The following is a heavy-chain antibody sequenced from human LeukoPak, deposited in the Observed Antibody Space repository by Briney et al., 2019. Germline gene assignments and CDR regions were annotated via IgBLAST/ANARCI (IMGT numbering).Heavy chain of an antibody. D-gene: IGHD5-18*01. CDR2: IYYSGST. CDR1: GGSIGSYY. J-gene: IGHJ6*03. Sequence: SETLSLTCTVSGGSIGSYYWSWIRQPPGKGLEWIGYIYYSGSTNYNPSLKSRVTISVDTSKNQFSLKLSSVTAADTAVYYCARGGYSYGYYMDVWGKGTTVTVSS. V-gene: IGHV4-59*01. CDR3: ARGGYSYGYYMDV.